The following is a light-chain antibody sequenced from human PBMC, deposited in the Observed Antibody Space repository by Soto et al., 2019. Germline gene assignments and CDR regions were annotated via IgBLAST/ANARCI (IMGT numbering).Light chain of an antibody. V-gene: IGKV3-11*01. CDR1: QSIIRD. J-gene: IGKJ1*01. CDR3: QQRNNWPLT. Sequence: ETVLTQSPATLSLSPGERATISCRASQSIIRDLAWYQQKPGQPPRLLICDVSNRATGVPARFSGSGSGTVFTLTISSLEPEDFAVYYCQQRNNWPLTFGQGTKVDIK. CDR2: DVS.